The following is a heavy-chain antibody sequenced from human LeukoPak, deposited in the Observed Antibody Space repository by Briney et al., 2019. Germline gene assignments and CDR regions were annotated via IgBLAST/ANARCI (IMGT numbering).Heavy chain of an antibody. Sequence: GGSLRLSCAASGFTFSSYNMVWVHQAPGKGLEWVSSISSRSSFISYADSVKGRFTVSRDNAKNALYLQMNSLRADDTAVYYCARTDGFDIWGQGTMVTVSS. J-gene: IGHJ3*02. V-gene: IGHV3-21*01. CDR1: GFTFSSYN. CDR2: ISSRSSFI. CDR3: ARTDGFDI.